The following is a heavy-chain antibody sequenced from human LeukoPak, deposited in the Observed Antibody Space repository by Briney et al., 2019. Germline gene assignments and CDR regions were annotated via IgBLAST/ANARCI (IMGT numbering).Heavy chain of an antibody. CDR2: IYSGGDT. D-gene: IGHD3-22*01. CDR3: ARDWDDGRAERPA. Sequence: GGSRRLSCAASGFTVSGNYMSWFRQAPGKGLECVAVIYSGGDTYYADSVKGRFTISRDKSKNGLYLQMNSLRAEDTAVYYCARDWDDGRAERPAWGQGTLVTVSS. J-gene: IGHJ5*02. V-gene: IGHV3-53*01. CDR1: GFTVSGNY.